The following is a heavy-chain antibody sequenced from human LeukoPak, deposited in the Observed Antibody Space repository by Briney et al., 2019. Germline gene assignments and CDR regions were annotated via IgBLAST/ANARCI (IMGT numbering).Heavy chain of an antibody. J-gene: IGHJ4*02. D-gene: IGHD2-2*01. CDR3: ATGVGCSSTSCSEGPFDY. CDR1: GYTFTDYY. CDR2: VDPEDGET. Sequence: ASVKVSCKVSGYTFTDYYMHWVQQAPGKGLEWMGLVDPEDGETIYAENFQGRVTITADTSTDTAYMELSSLRSEDTAVYYCATGVGCSSTSCSEGPFDYWGQGTLVTVSS. V-gene: IGHV1-69-2*01.